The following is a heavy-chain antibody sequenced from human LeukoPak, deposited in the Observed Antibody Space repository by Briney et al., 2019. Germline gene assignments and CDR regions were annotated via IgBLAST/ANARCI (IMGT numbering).Heavy chain of an antibody. CDR1: GGSFSGYY. CDR3: ARGSLGPAARGNYFDY. D-gene: IGHD2-2*01. CDR2: INHSGST. V-gene: IGHV4-34*01. J-gene: IGHJ4*02. Sequence: SETLSLTCAVYGGSFSGYYWSWIRQPPGKGLEWNGEINHSGSTNYNPSLKSRVTISVDTSKNQFSLKLSSVTGADTAVYYCARGSLGPAARGNYFDYWGQGTLVTVSS.